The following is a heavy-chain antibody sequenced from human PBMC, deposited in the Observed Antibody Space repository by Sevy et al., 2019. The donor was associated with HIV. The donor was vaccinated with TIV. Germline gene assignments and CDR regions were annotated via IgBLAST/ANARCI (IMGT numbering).Heavy chain of an antibody. J-gene: IGHJ6*02. Sequence: SETLSLTCTVSGYSISSGYYWGWIRQPPGKGLEWIGSIYHSGSTYYNPSLKSRVTISVDTSKNQFSLKLSSVTAADTAVYYCARVRVLSGSWGVIKGFAPFYYYYGMDVWGQGTTVTVSS. CDR3: ARVRVLSGSWGVIKGFAPFYYYYGMDV. CDR1: GYSISSGYY. CDR2: IYHSGST. V-gene: IGHV4-38-2*02. D-gene: IGHD3-10*01.